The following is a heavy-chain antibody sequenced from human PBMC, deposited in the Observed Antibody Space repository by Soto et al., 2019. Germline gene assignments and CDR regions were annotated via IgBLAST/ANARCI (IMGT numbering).Heavy chain of an antibody. V-gene: IGHV1-2*04. J-gene: IGHJ4*02. CDR2: INPNSGGT. Sequence: GASVKLSCKASGYTFAGYYMHWVRQTPGQGLEWMGWINPNSGGTNYAQKFQGWVTMTRDTSISTAYMELSRLRSDDTAVYYCARLSQWLDFDYWGQRTLVTVSS. CDR3: ARLSQWLDFDY. D-gene: IGHD6-19*01. CDR1: GYTFAGYY.